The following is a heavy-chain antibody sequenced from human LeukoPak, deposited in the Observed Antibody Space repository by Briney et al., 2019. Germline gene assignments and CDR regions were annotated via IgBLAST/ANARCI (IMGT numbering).Heavy chain of an antibody. Sequence: SETLSLTCAVYGGSFSGYYWSWSRQPPGKGLEWIGEINHSGSTNYNPSLKSRVTISLDTSKNQFSLKLSSVTAADTAVYYCARDGVGGSYYYWGQGTLVTVSS. CDR1: GGSFSGYY. J-gene: IGHJ4*02. V-gene: IGHV4-34*01. D-gene: IGHD1-26*01. CDR3: ARDGVGGSYYY. CDR2: INHSGST.